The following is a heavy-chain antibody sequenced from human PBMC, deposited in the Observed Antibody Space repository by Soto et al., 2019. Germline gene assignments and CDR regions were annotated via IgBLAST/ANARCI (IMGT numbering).Heavy chain of an antibody. CDR2: INWSTGTT. Sequence: ESGGGLVLPGRSLTLSCVASGFNFQNYAMQGVRKVPGKGLEWVSGINWSTGTTGYGDTVKGRFLLSKDNPRNSLYLELPSLTVEDTAFSYCAIKDNDSAGSEYWGPGTLVTVYS. CDR1: GFNFQNYA. J-gene: IGHJ4*02. D-gene: IGHD2-15*01. CDR3: AIKDNDSAGSEY. V-gene: IGHV3-9*01.